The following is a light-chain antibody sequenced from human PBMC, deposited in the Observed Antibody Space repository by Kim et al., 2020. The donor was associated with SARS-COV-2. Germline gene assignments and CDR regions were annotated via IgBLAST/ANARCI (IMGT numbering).Light chain of an antibody. CDR3: CSYAGSRV. V-gene: IGLV2-23*02. CDR2: EVS. J-gene: IGLJ3*02. Sequence: SPGRSITISCTGTSSDVRSYNLVSWYQQHPGKAPNLMIYEVSKRPSGVSNRFSGSKSGNTASLTISGLQAEDEADYYCCSYAGSRVFGGGTQLTVL. CDR1: SSDVRSYNL.